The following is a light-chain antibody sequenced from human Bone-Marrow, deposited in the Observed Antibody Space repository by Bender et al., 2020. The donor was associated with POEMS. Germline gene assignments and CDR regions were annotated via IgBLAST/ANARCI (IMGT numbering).Light chain of an antibody. CDR3: AAWDDSLNAYV. J-gene: IGLJ1*01. Sequence: QSVLTQPPSASGTPGQRVTISCSGSYSNIGSNTVNWYQQLPGTAPKLLIYENNQRPSGVPARFSGSKSGTSASLAISGLQSEDEADYYCAAWDDSLNAYVFGTGTKVIVL. CDR2: ENN. V-gene: IGLV1-44*01. CDR1: YSNIGSNT.